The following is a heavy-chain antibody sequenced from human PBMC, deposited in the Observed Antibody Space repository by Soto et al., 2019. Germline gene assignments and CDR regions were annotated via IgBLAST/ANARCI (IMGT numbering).Heavy chain of an antibody. D-gene: IGHD2-15*01. V-gene: IGHV3-23*01. CDR3: AKNLGNDCSGGSCYSVC. CDR2: ISGSGGNT. CDR1: GFTFSSYA. Sequence: GGSLRLSCAASGFTFSSYAMSWVRQAPGKGLEWVSGISGSGGNTYYADSVKGRFTVSRDSSKNTLYLQMNSLRDEDTAVYYCAKNLGNDCSGGSCYSVCWGQGTLVTVSS. J-gene: IGHJ4*02.